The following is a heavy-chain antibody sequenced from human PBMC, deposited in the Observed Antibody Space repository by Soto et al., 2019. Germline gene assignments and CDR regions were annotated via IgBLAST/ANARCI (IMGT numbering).Heavy chain of an antibody. V-gene: IGHV3-33*01. CDR2: IWYDGSNK. CDR1: GFTFSSYG. Sequence: QVQLVESGGGVVQPGRSLRLSCAASGFTFSSYGMHWVRQAPGKGLEWVAVIWYDGSNKYYADSVKGRFTISRDNSKNTLYLPMNRLRAEDTAVYYCAREGLVGAEPDYCGQGTLVTVSS. CDR3: AREGLVGAEPDY. J-gene: IGHJ4*02. D-gene: IGHD1-26*01.